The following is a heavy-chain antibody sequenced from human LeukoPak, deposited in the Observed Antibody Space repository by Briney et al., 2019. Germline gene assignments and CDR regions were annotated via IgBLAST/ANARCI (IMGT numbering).Heavy chain of an antibody. J-gene: IGHJ4*02. Sequence: SETLSLTCTVSGGSISSSSYYWGWIRQPPGKGLEWIGSIYYSGSTYYNPSLKSRVTISVDTSKNQFSLKLSSVTAADTAVYYCASLGYSYGLYYFDYWGQGTLVTVSS. CDR3: ASLGYSYGLYYFDY. V-gene: IGHV4-39*07. D-gene: IGHD5-18*01. CDR1: GGSISSSSYY. CDR2: IYYSGST.